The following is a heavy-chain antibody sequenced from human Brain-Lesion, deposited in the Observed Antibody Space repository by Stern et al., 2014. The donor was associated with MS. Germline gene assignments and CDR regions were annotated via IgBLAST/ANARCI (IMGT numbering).Heavy chain of an antibody. Sequence: VQLEESGGGVVQPGTSLRLSCAASGFTFSSYGMHWVRQAPGKGLEWVALAWYDGSTAYYTNSVKGRFTISRDNSKNTLSLQMNSLTAEDTAVYYCARGHIPYAYNYLFDYWGRGTLVTVSS. CDR1: GFTFSSYG. J-gene: IGHJ4*02. V-gene: IGHV3-33*01. CDR2: AWYDGSTA. CDR3: ARGHIPYAYNYLFDY. D-gene: IGHD5-24*01.